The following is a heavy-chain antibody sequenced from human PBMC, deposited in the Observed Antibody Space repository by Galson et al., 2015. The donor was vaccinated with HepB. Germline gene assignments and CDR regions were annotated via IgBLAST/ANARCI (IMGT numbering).Heavy chain of an antibody. Sequence: PALVKPTQTLTLTCTFSGFSLSTTGMAVGWIRQPPGKALEWLALIWWDNDKRYSPSLKSRLTITKDTSKNQVLLTMTDMDPVDTATYFCAHMIYDDSVTAPFDYWGQGTLVTVSS. CDR3: AHMIYDDSVTAPFDY. CDR2: IWWDNDK. J-gene: IGHJ4*02. CDR1: GFSLSTTGMA. V-gene: IGHV2-5*02. D-gene: IGHD4-17*01.